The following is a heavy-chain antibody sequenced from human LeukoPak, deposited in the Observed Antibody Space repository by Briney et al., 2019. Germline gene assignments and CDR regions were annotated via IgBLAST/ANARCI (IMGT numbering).Heavy chain of an antibody. J-gene: IGHJ4*02. CDR3: AKFGASREDFDY. D-gene: IGHD1-26*01. Sequence: PGGSLRLSCAASGFTFSSYGMHWVRQAPGKGLEWVSFIRYDGSNKCYADSVKGRFTISRDNSKNTLYLQMSGLRAEDTAVYFCAKFGASREDFDYWGQGTLVTVSS. CDR2: IRYDGSNK. V-gene: IGHV3-30*02. CDR1: GFTFSSYG.